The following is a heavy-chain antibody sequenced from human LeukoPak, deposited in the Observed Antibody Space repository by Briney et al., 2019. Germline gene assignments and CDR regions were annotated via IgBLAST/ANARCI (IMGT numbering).Heavy chain of an antibody. Sequence: SETLSLTCTVSGGSISSGSYYWSWIRQPPGKGLEWIGYIYHSGSTYYNPSLKSRVTISVDRSKNQFSLKLSSVTAADTAVYYCARDPLGPALDFDYWGQGTLVTVSS. CDR2: IYHSGST. V-gene: IGHV4-30-2*01. J-gene: IGHJ4*02. CDR1: GGSISSGSYY. CDR3: ARDPLGPALDFDY.